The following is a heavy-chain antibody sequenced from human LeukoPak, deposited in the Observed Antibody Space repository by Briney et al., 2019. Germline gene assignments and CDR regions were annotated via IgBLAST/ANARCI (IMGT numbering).Heavy chain of an antibody. CDR1: GFTFSSYW. CDR3: ATTPYSSYYYYYYMDV. CDR2: IKQDGSEK. D-gene: IGHD6-13*01. V-gene: IGHV3-7*01. Sequence: RPGGSLRLSCAASGFTFSSYWMSWVRQAPGKGLEWVANIKQDGSEKYYVDSVKGRFTISRDNAKNSLYLQMNSLRAEDTAVYYCATTPYSSYYYYYYMDVWGKGTTVTVSS. J-gene: IGHJ6*03.